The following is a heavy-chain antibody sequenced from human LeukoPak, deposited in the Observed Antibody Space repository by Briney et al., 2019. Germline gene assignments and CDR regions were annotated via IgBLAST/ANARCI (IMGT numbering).Heavy chain of an antibody. CDR3: ARGSRMVGYFDY. D-gene: IGHD2-15*01. J-gene: IGHJ4*02. V-gene: IGHV4-30-2*01. Sequence: PSETLSLTCTVSGGSISSGGYYWSWIRQPPGKGLEWIGYIYHSGSTYYNPSLKSRVTISVDRSKNQFSLTLSFVTAADTAVYYCARGSRMVGYFDYWGQGILVTVSS. CDR1: GGSISSGGYY. CDR2: IYHSGST.